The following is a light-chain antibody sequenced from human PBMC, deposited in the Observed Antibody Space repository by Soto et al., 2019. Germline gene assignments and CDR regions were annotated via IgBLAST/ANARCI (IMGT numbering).Light chain of an antibody. J-gene: IGKJ1*01. Sequence: EIVLTQSPATLSLSPGERATLSCRASQSVISYLAWYQQKPGQAPRLLIYDASNRATGIPARFSGSRSGTDFTLTISRLEPEDFAVYYCQQRSKWPRTFGQGTKVDIK. CDR1: QSVISY. V-gene: IGKV3-11*01. CDR2: DAS. CDR3: QQRSKWPRT.